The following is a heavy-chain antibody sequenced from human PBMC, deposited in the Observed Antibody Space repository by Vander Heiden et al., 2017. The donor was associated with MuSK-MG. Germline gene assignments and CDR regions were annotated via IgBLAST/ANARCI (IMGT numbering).Heavy chain of an antibody. J-gene: IGHJ2*01. Sequence: QVQLQQWGAGLLKPSETLSLTCAVYGGSFSGYYWSWIRQPPGKGLEWIGEINHSGSTNYNPSLKSRVTISVDTSKNQFSLKLSSVTAADTAVYYCARVKMATIRNTWWYFDLWGRGTLVTVSS. CDR2: INHSGST. V-gene: IGHV4-34*01. CDR1: GGSFSGYY. D-gene: IGHD5-12*01. CDR3: ARVKMATIRNTWWYFDL.